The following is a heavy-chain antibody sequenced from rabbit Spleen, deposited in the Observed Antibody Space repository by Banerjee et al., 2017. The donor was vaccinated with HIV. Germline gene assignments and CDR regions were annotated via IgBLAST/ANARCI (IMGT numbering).Heavy chain of an antibody. D-gene: IGHD1-1*01. CDR2: INAATGKP. J-gene: IGHJ4*01. V-gene: IGHV1S45*01. CDR3: ARDLVGVIGWNFNL. Sequence: EQLLESGGGLVKPEGSLKLSCTASGFSFSNKAVMCWVRQAPGKGLEWIACINAATGKPVYATWAKGRFTISRTSSTTVTLRMTSLTAADRATYFCARDLVGVIGWNFNLWGQGTLVTVS. CDR1: GFSFSNKAV.